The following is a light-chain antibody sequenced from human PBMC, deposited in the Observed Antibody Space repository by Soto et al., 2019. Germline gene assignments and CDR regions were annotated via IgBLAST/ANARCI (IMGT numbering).Light chain of an antibody. V-gene: IGKV1-27*01. CDR3: QKHNDAPLT. CDR2: TSS. CDR1: QGISNY. Sequence: DIQMTQSPSTLSASVGDRVTITCRASQGISNYLSWYQQKPGKVPTLLIYTSSALQSGVPSRFSGSGSGTDFTLTISSLQPEDVATYYCQKHNDAPLTFGGGTKVDIK. J-gene: IGKJ4*01.